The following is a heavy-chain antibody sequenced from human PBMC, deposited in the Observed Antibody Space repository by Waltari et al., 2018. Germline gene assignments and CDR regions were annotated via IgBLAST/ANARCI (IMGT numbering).Heavy chain of an antibody. J-gene: IGHJ6*02. CDR1: GGTFSSYA. CDR2: IIPIFGTA. Sequence: QVQLVQSGAEVKKPGSSVKVSCKASGGTFSSYAISWVRQAPGQGLEWMGGIIPIFGTANYAQKFQGRVTITTDESTSTAYMELSSLRSEDTAVYYCARGGGNWNDAPGDYYYGMDVWGQGTTVTVSS. D-gene: IGHD1-1*01. CDR3: ARGGGNWNDAPGDYYYGMDV. V-gene: IGHV1-69*05.